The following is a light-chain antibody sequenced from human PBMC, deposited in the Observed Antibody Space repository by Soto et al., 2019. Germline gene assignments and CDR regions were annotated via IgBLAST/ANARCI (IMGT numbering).Light chain of an antibody. CDR1: QSVSSY. J-gene: IGKJ5*01. V-gene: IGKV3-11*01. CDR2: DAS. Sequence: EIVMTQSPATLSVSPVDTATLSCRASQSVSSYYLAWYQQKPGQAPRLLIYDASNRATGIPARFSGSGSGTDFTLTISSLEPEDFAVYYCQQRSNWSRITFGQGTQLEIK. CDR3: QQRSNWSRIT.